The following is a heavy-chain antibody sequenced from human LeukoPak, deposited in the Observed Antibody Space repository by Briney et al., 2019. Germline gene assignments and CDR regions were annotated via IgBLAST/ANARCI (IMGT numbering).Heavy chain of an antibody. J-gene: IGHJ4*02. CDR1: GYSFTSYW. Sequence: GESLKISCKGSGYSFTSYWIGWVRQMPGKGLEWMGIIYPGDSDTRYSPSFQGQVTISADKSISTAYLQWSSLKASDTAMYYCATYEPGHSSSWYLDYWGQGTLVTVSS. D-gene: IGHD6-13*01. V-gene: IGHV5-51*01. CDR2: IYPGDSDT. CDR3: ATYEPGHSSSWYLDY.